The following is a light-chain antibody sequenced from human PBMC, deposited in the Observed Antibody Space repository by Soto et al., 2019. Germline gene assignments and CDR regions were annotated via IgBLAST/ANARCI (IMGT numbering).Light chain of an antibody. J-gene: IGLJ2*01. Sequence: QSALTQPASVSGSPGQSITISCTGTSSDVGGYMSVSWYQQHPGKAPKVMIYDVSHRPSGVSNRFSGSKSGNTASLTISGLQDEDEADYYCSSYASTNTVVFGAGTKLTVL. CDR3: SSYASTNTVV. CDR1: SSDVGGYMS. CDR2: DVS. V-gene: IGLV2-14*01.